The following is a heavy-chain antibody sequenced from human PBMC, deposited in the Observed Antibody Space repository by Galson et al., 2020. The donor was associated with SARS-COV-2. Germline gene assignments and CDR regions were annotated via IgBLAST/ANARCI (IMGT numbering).Heavy chain of an antibody. J-gene: IGHJ4*02. CDR1: GFPLTPNCMG. Sequence: ESGAPLTQPTRTLKLTCTFCGFPLTPNCMGVAWIRLPHAKSLECLTLLYLHEGQRHHPSLKSRLTITKDTSKNQVVLTMPNMDPVDTATYFCADSAPASLTVFGVVGVKDYVYSWGQGTLVTVSS. CDR2: LYLHEGQ. D-gene: IGHD3-3*01. V-gene: IGHV2-5*01. CDR3: ADSAPASLTVFGVVGVKDYVYS.